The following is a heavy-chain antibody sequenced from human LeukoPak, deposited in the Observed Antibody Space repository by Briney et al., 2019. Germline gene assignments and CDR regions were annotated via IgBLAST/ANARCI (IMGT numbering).Heavy chain of an antibody. J-gene: IGHJ3*02. V-gene: IGHV3-30*03. CDR2: ISYDGSNK. Sequence: GGSLRLSCAASGFTFSSYSMNWVRQAPGKGLEWVAVISYDGSNKYYADSVKGRFTISRDNSKNTLYLQMNSLRAEDTAVYYCARLVVVTANDAFDIWGQGTMVTVSS. D-gene: IGHD2-21*02. CDR1: GFTFSSYS. CDR3: ARLVVVTANDAFDI.